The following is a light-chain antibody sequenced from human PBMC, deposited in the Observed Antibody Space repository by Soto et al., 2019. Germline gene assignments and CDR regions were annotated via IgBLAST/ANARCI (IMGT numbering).Light chain of an antibody. Sequence: QSALTQPGSVSGSPGQPVTISCTGTSSDVGDYDYVSWYQQHPGKAPKLMIYDVSKRPSGVPDRFSGSKSGNTASLTISGLQAEDEADYYCCSYAGSYTCFFGTRTTVIV. V-gene: IGLV2-11*01. CDR2: DVS. CDR1: SSDVGDYDY. J-gene: IGLJ1*01. CDR3: CSYAGSYTCF.